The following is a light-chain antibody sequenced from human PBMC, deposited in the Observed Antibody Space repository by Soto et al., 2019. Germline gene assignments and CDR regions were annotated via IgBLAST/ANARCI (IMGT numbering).Light chain of an antibody. V-gene: IGLV1-47*01. CDR3: ATWDDSLSDVI. CDR2: RNN. CDR1: NSNIESNY. J-gene: IGLJ2*01. Sequence: QSVLAQPPSASGTPGQRVTISCSGSNSNIESNYVYWYQQLPGTAPKLLIYRNNQRPSGVPDRFSGSKSDTSASLAISGLRSEDEAVYYCATWDDSLSDVIFGGGTKLTV.